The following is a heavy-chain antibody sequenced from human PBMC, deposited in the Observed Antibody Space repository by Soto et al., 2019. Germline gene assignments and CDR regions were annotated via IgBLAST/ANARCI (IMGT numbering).Heavy chain of an antibody. CDR3: ARDRGCSSTSCYRGNYGMDV. Sequence: ASVKVSCKASGYTFTSYGISWVRQAPGQGLEWMGWISAYNGNTNYAQKLQGRVTMTTDTSTSTAYMELRSLRSDDTAVYYCARDRGCSSTSCYRGNYGMDVWGQGTTVTVSS. CDR2: ISAYNGNT. V-gene: IGHV1-18*01. CDR1: GYTFTSYG. J-gene: IGHJ6*02. D-gene: IGHD2-2*01.